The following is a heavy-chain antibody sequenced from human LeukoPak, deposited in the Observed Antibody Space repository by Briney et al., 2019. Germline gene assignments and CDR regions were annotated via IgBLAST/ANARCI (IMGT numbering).Heavy chain of an antibody. CDR2: IYYSGST. CDR1: GGSISSSSYY. D-gene: IGHD3-10*01. Sequence: SETLSLTCTVSGGSISSSSYYWGWIRQPRGKGLEWIGSIYYSGSTYYNPSLKSRVTISVDTSKNQFSLKLSSVTAADTAVYYCARDISRGGPPPYYLDYWGQGALVTVSS. CDR3: ARDISRGGPPPYYLDY. J-gene: IGHJ4*02. V-gene: IGHV4-39*07.